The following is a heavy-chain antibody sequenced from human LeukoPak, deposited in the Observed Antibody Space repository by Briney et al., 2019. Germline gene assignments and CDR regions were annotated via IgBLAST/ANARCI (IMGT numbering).Heavy chain of an antibody. Sequence: GRSLRLSCAASGFTFSSYGMHWVRQAPGKGLDWVVVISYDGTNKYYADSVRGRFTISRDNSKNTLYLQMDSLRTEDTAVYYCARVELYASGWYGSIDYWGQGTLVAVSS. J-gene: IGHJ4*02. CDR2: ISYDGTNK. D-gene: IGHD6-19*01. V-gene: IGHV3-30*03. CDR3: ARVELYASGWYGSIDY. CDR1: GFTFSSYG.